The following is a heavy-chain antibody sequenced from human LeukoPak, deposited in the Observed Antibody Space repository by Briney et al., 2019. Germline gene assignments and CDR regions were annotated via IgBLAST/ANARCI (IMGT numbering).Heavy chain of an antibody. CDR1: GFTFSSYA. CDR3: ARDPSRSGSYRFDY. V-gene: IGHV3-30-3*01. D-gene: IGHD1-26*01. J-gene: IGHJ4*02. CDR2: ISYDGSNK. Sequence: PGGSLRLSCAASGFTFSSYAMHWVRQAPGKGLEWVAVISYDGSNKYYADSVKGRFTISRDNSKNTLYLQMNSLRGEDTAVYYCARDPSRSGSYRFDYWGQGTLVTVSS.